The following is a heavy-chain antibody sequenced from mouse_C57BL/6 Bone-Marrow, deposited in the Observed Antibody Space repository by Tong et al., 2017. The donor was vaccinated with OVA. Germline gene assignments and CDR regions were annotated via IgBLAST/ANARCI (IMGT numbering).Heavy chain of an antibody. V-gene: IGHV5-17*01. CDR2: ISSGSSTI. Sequence: EVQLQESGGGLVKPGGSLKLSCAASGFTFSDYGMHWVRQAPEKGLEWVAYISSGSSTIYYADTVKGRFTISRDNAKNTLFLQMTSLRSEGTAMYYCARRITRYFDVWGTGTTVTVSS. CDR3: ARRITRYFDV. CDR1: GFTFSDYG. J-gene: IGHJ1*03.